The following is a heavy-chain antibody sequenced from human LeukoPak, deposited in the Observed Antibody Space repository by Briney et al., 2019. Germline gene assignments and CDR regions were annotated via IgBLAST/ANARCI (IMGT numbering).Heavy chain of an antibody. V-gene: IGHV4-39*07. D-gene: IGHD6-6*01. CDR2: TFYVGSP. Sequence: PSETLSLTCNVSGDSITNSAYYWGWIRQPPGKGLEWIGTTFYVGSPYYNPSLRSRVTISADTSKNQISLKVASVTAVDTAVYYCARDLGAARRGFDYWGQGILVTVSS. CDR1: GDSITNSAYY. CDR3: ARDLGAARRGFDY. J-gene: IGHJ4*02.